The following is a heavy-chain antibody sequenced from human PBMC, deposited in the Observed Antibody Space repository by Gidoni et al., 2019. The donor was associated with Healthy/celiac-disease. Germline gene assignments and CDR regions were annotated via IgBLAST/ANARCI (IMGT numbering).Heavy chain of an antibody. D-gene: IGHD3-10*01. J-gene: IGHJ4*02. Sequence: QVQLVESGGGVVQPGRSLRLACAASGFTFSSYAMHWVRQAPGKGLEWVAVISYDGSNKYYADSVKGRFTISRDNSKNTLYLQMNSLRAEDTAVYYCARACTMVRGEEYYFDYWGQGTLVTVSS. V-gene: IGHV3-30-3*01. CDR2: ISYDGSNK. CDR1: GFTFSSYA. CDR3: ARACTMVRGEEYYFDY.